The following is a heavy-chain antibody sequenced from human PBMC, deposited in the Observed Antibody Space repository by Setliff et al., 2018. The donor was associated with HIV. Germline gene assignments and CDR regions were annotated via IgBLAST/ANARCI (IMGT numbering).Heavy chain of an antibody. D-gene: IGHD3-10*01. CDR2: ITPSGRT. J-gene: IGHJ4*02. V-gene: IGHV4-34*01. Sequence: SETLSLTCSVSGGPVSGHFWTWIRQAPGKGLEWIAEITPSGRTNYSPSLKSRLSLSIESSKNQLFLKVMSVTAADSAVYYCATAYGSGVAPFDYWGQGTLVTVSS. CDR3: ATAYGSGVAPFDY. CDR1: GGPVSGHF.